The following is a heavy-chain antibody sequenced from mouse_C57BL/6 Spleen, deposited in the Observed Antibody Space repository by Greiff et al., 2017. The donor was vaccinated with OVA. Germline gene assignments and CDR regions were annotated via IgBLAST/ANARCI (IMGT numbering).Heavy chain of an antibody. CDR1: GYTFTSYW. Sequence: VQLQQSGTVLARPGASVKMSCKTSGYTFTSYWMHWVKQRPGQGLEWIGAIYPGNSDTSYNQKFKGKAKLTAVTSASTAYMELSSLTNEDSAVYYCTREYYYGSSFSFDYWGQGTTLTVSS. V-gene: IGHV1-5*01. J-gene: IGHJ2*01. CDR3: TREYYYGSSFSFDY. D-gene: IGHD1-1*01. CDR2: IYPGNSDT.